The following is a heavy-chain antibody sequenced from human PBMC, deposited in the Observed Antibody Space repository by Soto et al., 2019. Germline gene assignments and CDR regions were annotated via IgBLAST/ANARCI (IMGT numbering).Heavy chain of an antibody. CDR2: IYPGDSDT. V-gene: IGHV5-51*01. Sequence: GESLKISCKGSGYSFTSYWIGWVRQMPGKGLEWMGIIYPGDSDTRYSPSFQGQVTISADKSISTAYLQWSSLKASDTAMYYCARHKDCSGWYYYYYGMDVWGQATTVTASS. CDR3: ARHKDCSGWYYYYYGMDV. J-gene: IGHJ6*02. D-gene: IGHD2-15*01. CDR1: GYSFTSYW.